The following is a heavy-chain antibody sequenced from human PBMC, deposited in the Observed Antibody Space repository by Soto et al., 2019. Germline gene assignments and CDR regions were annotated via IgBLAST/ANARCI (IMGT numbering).Heavy chain of an antibody. D-gene: IGHD6-13*01. CDR2: IWHSGTT. CDR1: GYSISSGYC. CDR3: ARDFPYLNTAAAAGGMDV. J-gene: IGHJ6*02. Sequence: SETLSLTCDVSGYSISSGYCWGWIRQPPGKGLEWIGSIWHSGTTYYNPSLNSRVTISVDTSRNQFSLKLNSVTAADTAAYYCARDFPYLNTAAAAGGMDVWGQGTTVTVSS. V-gene: IGHV4-38-2*02.